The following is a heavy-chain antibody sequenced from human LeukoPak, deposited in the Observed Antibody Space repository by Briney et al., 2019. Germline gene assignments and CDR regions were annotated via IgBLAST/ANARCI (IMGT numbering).Heavy chain of an antibody. CDR2: IYSGGSS. D-gene: IGHD3-22*01. CDR1: GFYVSNNY. V-gene: IGHV3-66*01. CDR3: ARELLALNNHDSSGFLN. J-gene: IGHJ4*02. Sequence: GGSLRLSCATSGFYVSNNYLSWVRQAPGKGLEWVSVIYSGGSSYYADSVKGRFIISRDNLKNIVYLQMNSLRAEDTAVYYCARELLALNNHDSSGFLNWGQGTLVTVSS.